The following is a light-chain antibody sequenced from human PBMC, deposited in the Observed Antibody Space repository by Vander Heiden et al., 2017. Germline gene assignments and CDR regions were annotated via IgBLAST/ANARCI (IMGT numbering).Light chain of an antibody. CDR1: QSVSNAY. V-gene: IGKV3-20*01. Sequence: EIVLTQSPGTLSLSPGERATISCRASQSVSNAYLAWYSQKRGQAPRLLIYATSARATGIPDRFSGSGSGTDFTLTVSRLEPEDFAVYYCQQYGASPLTFGPGTRVDIK. CDR3: QQYGASPLT. CDR2: ATS. J-gene: IGKJ3*01.